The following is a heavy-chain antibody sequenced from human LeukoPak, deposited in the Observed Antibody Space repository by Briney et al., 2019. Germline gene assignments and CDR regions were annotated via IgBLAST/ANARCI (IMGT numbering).Heavy chain of an antibody. Sequence: SETLSLTCTVSGGSISSYYWSWIRQPAGKGLEWIGRIYTSGSTNYNPSLKSRVTISVDKSKNQFSLKLSSVTAADTAVYYCARDRTLHSSSYYYYYYMDVWGKGTTVTVSS. D-gene: IGHD6-6*01. CDR1: GGSISSYY. J-gene: IGHJ6*03. CDR2: IYTSGST. V-gene: IGHV4-4*07. CDR3: ARDRTLHSSSYYYYYYMDV.